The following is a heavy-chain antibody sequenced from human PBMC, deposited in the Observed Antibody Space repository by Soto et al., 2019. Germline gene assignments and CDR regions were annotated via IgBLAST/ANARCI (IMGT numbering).Heavy chain of an antibody. CDR2: IIPILGIA. CDR1: GGTFSSYT. D-gene: IGHD6-6*01. V-gene: IGHV1-69*10. J-gene: IGHJ5*02. Sequence: SVKVSCKASGGTFSSYTISWVRQAPGQGLEWMGGIIPILGIANYAQKFQGRVTITADKSTSTAYMELSSLRSEDTAVYYCARLGYSGSDSFNDWGQGTLVTLSS. CDR3: ARLGYSGSDSFND.